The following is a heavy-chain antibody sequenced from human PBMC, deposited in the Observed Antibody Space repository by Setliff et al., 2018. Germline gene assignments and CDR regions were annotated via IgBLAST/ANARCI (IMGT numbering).Heavy chain of an antibody. V-gene: IGHV1-18*01. CDR3: ERLVRYCSTTSCQRTSGDDF. D-gene: IGHD2-2*01. CDR1: GYTFTDHG. Sequence: ASVKVSCKASGYTFTDHGISWVRQAPGQGLEWMGWISPYTGNTFYAPQFQGRVIMTTDTSAKTAYMDLRSLRSDDTAVYYCERLVRYCSTTSCQRTSGDDFWGLGTLVTVSS. CDR2: ISPYTGNT. J-gene: IGHJ4*02.